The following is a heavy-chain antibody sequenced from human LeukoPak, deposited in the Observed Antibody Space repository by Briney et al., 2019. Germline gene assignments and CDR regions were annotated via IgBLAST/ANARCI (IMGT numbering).Heavy chain of an antibody. V-gene: IGHV1-69*05. CDR1: GGTFSSYA. CDR2: IIPIFGTA. D-gene: IGHD3-22*01. J-gene: IGHJ5*02. Sequence: SVKVSCKASGGTFSSYAISWVRQAPGQGVEGMGGIIPIFGTANYAQKFQGRVTITTDESTSTAYMELSSLRSEDTAVYYCARGWAQKKYYYDSSGYYYLSNWFDPWGQGTLVTVSS. CDR3: ARGWAQKKYYYDSSGYYYLSNWFDP.